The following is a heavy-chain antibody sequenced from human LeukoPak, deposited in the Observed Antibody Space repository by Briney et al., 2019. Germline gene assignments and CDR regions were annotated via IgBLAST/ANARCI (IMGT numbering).Heavy chain of an antibody. V-gene: IGHV3-21*01. CDR3: ARDLNVGGYGSESYPLDY. CDR2: ISSSSSYI. D-gene: IGHD3-10*01. CDR1: GFTFSSYS. J-gene: IGHJ4*02. Sequence: PEGSLRLSCAASGFTFSSYSVNWVRQAPGKGLEWVSSISSSSSYIYYADSVKGQFTISRDNAKNSLYLQMNSLRAEDTAVYYCARDLNVGGYGSESYPLDYWGQGTLVTVSS.